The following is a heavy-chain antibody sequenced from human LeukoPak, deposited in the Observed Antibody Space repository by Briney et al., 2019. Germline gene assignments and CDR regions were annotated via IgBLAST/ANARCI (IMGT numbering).Heavy chain of an antibody. D-gene: IGHD2-2*01. J-gene: IGHJ4*02. CDR1: GYTFTEHY. CDR2: INPNSGDT. CDR3: ARDSSAALEF. V-gene: IGHV1-2*02. Sequence: ASVKVSCKASGYTFTEHYIHWVRQAPGQGLEWMGWINPNSGDTNYAQNSQGRVTITWDASNSIVYMEVSSLSSDDTAVYYCARDSSAALEFWGQGTPVTVSP.